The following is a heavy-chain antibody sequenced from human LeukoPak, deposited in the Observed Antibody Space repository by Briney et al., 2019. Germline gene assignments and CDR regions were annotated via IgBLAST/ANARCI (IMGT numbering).Heavy chain of an antibody. J-gene: IGHJ4*02. CDR3: AKDRGVGTETFDY. Sequence: TGGSLRLSCAASGFTFSSYGMHWVRQAPGKGLEWVAVISYDGSNKYYADSVKGRFTISRDNSKNTLYLQMNSLRAEDTAVYYCAKDRGVGTETFDYWGQGTLVTVSS. CDR1: GFTFSSYG. V-gene: IGHV3-30*18. D-gene: IGHD2-21*02. CDR2: ISYDGSNK.